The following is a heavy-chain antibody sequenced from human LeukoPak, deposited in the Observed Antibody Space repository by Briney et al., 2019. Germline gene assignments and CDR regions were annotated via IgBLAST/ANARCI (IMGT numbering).Heavy chain of an antibody. D-gene: IGHD2-2*01. J-gene: IGHJ4*02. V-gene: IGHV3-7*01. CDR3: ARDRSRFYY. CDR1: GLTFSNYW. CDR2: IKEDGNEK. Sequence: GGSLRLSCAASGLTFSNYWMSWVRQAPGKGLEWVANIKEDGNEKYYVDSVKGRFTISRDNAKKLLYLQMNSLRAEDTAVYYCARDRSRFYYWGQGTPVTVSS.